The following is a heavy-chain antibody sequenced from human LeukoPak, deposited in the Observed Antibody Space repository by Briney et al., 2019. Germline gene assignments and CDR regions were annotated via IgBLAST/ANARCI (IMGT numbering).Heavy chain of an antibody. Sequence: ASVKVSCEASGYTFTSYGISWVRQAPGQGLEWMGWISAYNGNTNYAQKLQGRVTMTTDTSTSTAYMELRSLRSDDTAVYYCARDITMIVVVGAYMDVWGKGTTVTVSS. J-gene: IGHJ6*03. CDR1: GYTFTSYG. D-gene: IGHD3-22*01. CDR3: ARDITMIVVVGAYMDV. CDR2: ISAYNGNT. V-gene: IGHV1-18*01.